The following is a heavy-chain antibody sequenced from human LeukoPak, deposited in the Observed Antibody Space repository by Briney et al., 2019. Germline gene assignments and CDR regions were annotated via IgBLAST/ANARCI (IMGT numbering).Heavy chain of an antibody. D-gene: IGHD3-16*01. Sequence: ASVKVSCKASGFTFTSSAMQWVRQAPGQGLEWMGTINPSGGSTTYAQKFQGRVTMTRDMSTSTLYMELNSLRSEDTAVYYCTTDLGGGGIVTLDYWGQGTLVTVSS. CDR2: INPSGGST. CDR1: GFTFTSSA. V-gene: IGHV1-46*01. J-gene: IGHJ4*02. CDR3: TTDLGGGGIVTLDY.